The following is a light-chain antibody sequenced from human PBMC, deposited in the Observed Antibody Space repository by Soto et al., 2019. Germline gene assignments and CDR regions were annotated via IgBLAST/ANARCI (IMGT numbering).Light chain of an antibody. CDR3: QSFDSSNHGV. J-gene: IGLJ3*02. Sequence: NFMLTQPHSVSESPGKTVTISCTRSSGSIASNYVQWYQQRPGSAPTTVIYEDNERPSGVPDRFSGSIDSSSNSASLTISGLKTEDEADHYCQSFDSSNHGVFGGGTKGTVL. V-gene: IGLV6-57*04. CDR2: EDN. CDR1: SGSIASNY.